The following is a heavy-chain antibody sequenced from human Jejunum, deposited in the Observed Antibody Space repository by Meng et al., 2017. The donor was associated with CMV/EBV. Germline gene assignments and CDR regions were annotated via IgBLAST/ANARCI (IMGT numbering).Heavy chain of an antibody. V-gene: IGHV4-39*06. CDR1: GGSISSRNPY. CDR3: ARGGYCSGGSCYSQVDY. J-gene: IGHJ4*02. D-gene: IGHD2-15*01. CDR2: MYYGGST. Sequence: LQLQGYGQGWVKPWGHLSLTCTVSGGSISSRNPYGGWVRQPPGKGLEWIGSMYYGGSTFYNPSLKSRVTISAGTSTVSLEVRSVTAADTAVYYCARGGYCSGGSCYSQVDYWGQGTLVTVSS.